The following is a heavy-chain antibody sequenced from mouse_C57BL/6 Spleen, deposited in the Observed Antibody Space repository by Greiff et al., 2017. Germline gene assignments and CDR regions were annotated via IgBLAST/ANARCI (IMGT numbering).Heavy chain of an antibody. J-gene: IGHJ2*01. CDR3: ARWSRATDY. CDR1: GSTFPSYW. Sequence: VQLQQPGTELVQPGASVKLSCKASGSTFPSYWMPWVKQSPGQGLEGMGNINPSNGGTTSNETFKSKTTLTVDKSSSTAYMQLSSLTSEDSAVYYCARWSRATDYWGQGTTLTVSS. D-gene: IGHD1-1*01. V-gene: IGHV1-53*01. CDR2: INPSNGGT.